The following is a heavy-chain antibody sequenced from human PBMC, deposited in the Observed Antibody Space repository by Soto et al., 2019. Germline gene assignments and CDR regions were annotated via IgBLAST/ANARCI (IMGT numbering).Heavy chain of an antibody. V-gene: IGHV3-23*01. Sequence: EVQLLESGGGLVQPGGSLRLSCAASGFTFSSYARSWVRQAPGKGLEWVSAISGSGGSTYYADSVKGRFTISRDNSKKTLYLQMNSLRAEDTAVYYCAKRGEFWSGYLGRPHWGQGTLVTVSS. J-gene: IGHJ4*02. CDR2: ISGSGGST. CDR1: GFTFSSYA. CDR3: AKRGEFWSGYLGRPH. D-gene: IGHD3-3*01.